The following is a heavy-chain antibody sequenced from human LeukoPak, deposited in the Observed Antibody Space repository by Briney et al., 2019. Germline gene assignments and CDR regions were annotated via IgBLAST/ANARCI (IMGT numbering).Heavy chain of an antibody. V-gene: IGHV1-2*02. D-gene: IGHD2-2*01. Sequence: ASVKVSCKASGYTFTGYYMHWVRQAPGQGLEWMGWINPNSGGTNYAQKFQGRVTMIRYTSISTDNMELHRMRSDDTAVYYCAKDQLLSFDPWGQGTLVTVSS. J-gene: IGHJ5*02. CDR1: GYTFTGYY. CDR3: AKDQLLSFDP. CDR2: INPNSGGT.